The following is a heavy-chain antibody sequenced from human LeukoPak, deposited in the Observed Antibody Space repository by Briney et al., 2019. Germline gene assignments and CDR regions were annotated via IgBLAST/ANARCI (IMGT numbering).Heavy chain of an antibody. CDR2: IIGGGGST. CDR1: GFPFSSHG. J-gene: IGHJ4*02. CDR3: AHGAMYQLDY. Sequence: GGSVRLSCAASGFPFSSHGMSWVRQAPGKGLEWVSGIIGGGGSTYYADSVKGRFTISGDNSRNTLFLQMNSLRAEDTAVYYCAHGAMYQLDYWGQGTLVTVSS. V-gene: IGHV3-23*01. D-gene: IGHD2-2*01.